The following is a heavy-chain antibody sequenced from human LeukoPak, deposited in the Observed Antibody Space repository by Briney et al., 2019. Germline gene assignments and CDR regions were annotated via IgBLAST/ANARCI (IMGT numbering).Heavy chain of an antibody. CDR3: ARAGYSSGPLGY. J-gene: IGHJ4*02. CDR1: GFTFSSYS. V-gene: IGHV3-48*01. CDR2: ISSSSSTT. D-gene: IGHD6-19*01. Sequence: GGSLRLSCAASGFTFSSYSMNWVRQAPGKGLEWVSYISSSSSTTYYADSVKGRFTISRDNSKNTLYLQMNSLRAEDTAVYYCARAGYSSGPLGYWGQGTLVTVSS.